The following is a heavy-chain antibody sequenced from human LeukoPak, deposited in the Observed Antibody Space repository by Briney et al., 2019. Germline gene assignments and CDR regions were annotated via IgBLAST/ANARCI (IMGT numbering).Heavy chain of an antibody. D-gene: IGHD1-7*01. CDR3: AKHRVGITGTTGYFDY. CDR2: ISGSGGST. Sequence: GGSLRLSCAASGFTFSSYAMSWVCQAPGKGLEWVSAISGSGGSTYYADSVKGRFTISRDNSKNTLYLQMNSLRAEDTAVYYCAKHRVGITGTTGYFDYWGQGTLVTVSS. J-gene: IGHJ4*02. CDR1: GFTFSSYA. V-gene: IGHV3-23*01.